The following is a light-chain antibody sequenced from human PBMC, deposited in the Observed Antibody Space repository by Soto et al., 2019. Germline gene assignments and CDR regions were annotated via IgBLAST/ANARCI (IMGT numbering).Light chain of an antibody. Sequence: QSALTQPASVSGSPGQSITISCTGTSSDIGGYNYVSWYQQHPGKAPKLMIYDVSNRPSGVSNRFSGSKSGNTASLTISGLQAGDEADYYCSSYTCSSTLYVFGTGTKSPS. J-gene: IGLJ1*01. CDR1: SSDIGGYNY. CDR3: SSYTCSSTLYV. CDR2: DVS. V-gene: IGLV2-14*03.